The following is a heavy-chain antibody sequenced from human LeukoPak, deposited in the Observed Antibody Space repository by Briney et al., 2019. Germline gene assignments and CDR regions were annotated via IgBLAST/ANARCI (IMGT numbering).Heavy chain of an antibody. J-gene: IGHJ4*02. CDR1: GGSISSYY. CDR3: ARYYYDSSGYYRYYFDY. D-gene: IGHD3-22*01. V-gene: IGHV4-59*01. Sequence: SETLSLTCTVSGGSISSYYWSWIRQSPGKGLEWIGYIYYSGSTNYNPSLKSRVTISVDTSKNQFSLKLSSVTAADTAVYYCARYYYDSSGYYRYYFDYWGQGTLVTVSS. CDR2: IYYSGST.